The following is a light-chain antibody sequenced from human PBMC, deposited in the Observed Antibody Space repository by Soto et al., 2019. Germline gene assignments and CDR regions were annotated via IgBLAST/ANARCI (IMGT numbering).Light chain of an antibody. CDR2: AAS. V-gene: IGKV1-6*01. J-gene: IGKJ3*01. CDR3: QQYDNWPPRT. Sequence: AIQMTQSPSSLSASVGDRVTITCRASQGIRNDLGWYQQKPGKAPKLLIYAASSLQSGVPSRFSGSGSGTDFTLTISSLQSEDFAVYYCQQYDNWPPRTFGPGTKVDIK. CDR1: QGIRND.